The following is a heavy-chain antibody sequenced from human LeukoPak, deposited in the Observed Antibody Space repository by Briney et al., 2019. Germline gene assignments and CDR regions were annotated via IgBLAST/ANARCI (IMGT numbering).Heavy chain of an antibody. CDR3: AKDRGYYDSSGYYYGYAFDI. J-gene: IGHJ3*02. D-gene: IGHD3-22*01. V-gene: IGHV3-23*01. CDR2: IRGSGGST. CDR1: GFTFSSYA. Sequence: GGSLRLSCAASGFTFSSYAMSWVRQAPGKELEWVSAIRGSGGSTYYADSVKGRFTISRDNSKNTLYLQMNRLRAEDTAVYYCAKDRGYYDSSGYYYGYAFDIWGQGTMVTVSS.